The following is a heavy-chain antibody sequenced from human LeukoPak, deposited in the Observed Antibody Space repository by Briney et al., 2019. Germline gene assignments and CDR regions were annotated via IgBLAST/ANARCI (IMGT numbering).Heavy chain of an antibody. CDR3: ASMAWDSATNEQGFDY. CDR1: GFTFSSYA. D-gene: IGHD5-24*01. V-gene: IGHV3-30*04. CDR2: ISYDGSNK. J-gene: IGHJ4*02. Sequence: GRSLRLSCAASGFTFSSYAMHWVRQAPGKGLEWVAVISYDGSNKYYADSVKGRFTISRDNPKNTLYLQMNSLRAEDTAVYYCASMAWDSATNEQGFDYWGQGTLVTVSS.